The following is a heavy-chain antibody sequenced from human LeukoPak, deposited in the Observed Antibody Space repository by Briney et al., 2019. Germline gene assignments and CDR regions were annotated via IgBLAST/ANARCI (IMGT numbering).Heavy chain of an antibody. V-gene: IGHV3-74*01. CDR3: ARAYYYYDSSGYYPPNYYYYGMDV. J-gene: IGHJ6*02. CDR2: INSDGSST. D-gene: IGHD3-22*01. CDR1: GFTFSSYW. Sequence: PGGSLRLSCAASGFTFSSYWMHWVRQAPGKGLVWVSRINSDGSSTSYADSVKGRFTISRDNAKNTLYLQMNSLRAEDTAVYYCARAYYYYDSSGYYPPNYYYYGMDVWGQGTTVTVSS.